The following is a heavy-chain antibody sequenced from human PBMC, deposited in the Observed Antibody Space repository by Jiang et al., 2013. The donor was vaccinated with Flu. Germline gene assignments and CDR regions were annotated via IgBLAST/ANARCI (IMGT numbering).Heavy chain of an antibody. CDR1: GYTFTSYG. CDR3: AGTSPSKLYYDIPYYYYDMDV. Sequence: GYTFTSYGISWVRQAPGQGLEWMGWISAYSGNTNYAQMLQGRVTMTTDTSTSTAYMELRSLRSDDTAVYYCAGTSPSKLYYDIPYYYYDMDVWGQGTTVTVSS. D-gene: IGHD3-9*01. CDR2: ISAYSGNT. V-gene: IGHV1-18*01. J-gene: IGHJ6*02.